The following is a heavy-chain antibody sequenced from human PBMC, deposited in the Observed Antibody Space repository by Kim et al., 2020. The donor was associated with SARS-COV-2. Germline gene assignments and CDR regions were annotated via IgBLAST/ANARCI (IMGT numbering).Heavy chain of an antibody. CDR3: ARGKGTIFGVVCGPDY. J-gene: IGHJ4*02. D-gene: IGHD3-3*01. CDR1: GYTFTSYG. V-gene: IGHV1-18*01. CDR2: ISAYNGNT. Sequence: ASVKVSCKASGYTFTSYGISWVRQAPGQGLEWMGWISAYNGNTNYAQKLQGRVTMTTDTSTSTAHMELRSLRSDDTAVYYCARGKGTIFGVVCGPDYWGQGTLVTVSS.